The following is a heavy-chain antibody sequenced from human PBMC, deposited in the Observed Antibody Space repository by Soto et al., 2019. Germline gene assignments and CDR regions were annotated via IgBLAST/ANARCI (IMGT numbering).Heavy chain of an antibody. CDR2: VSTSGAT. J-gene: IGHJ6*02. Sequence: PSQTLSLTCTVSDDFISSYYWNWIRQPAGKGLEWIGRVSTSGATNYNPSLESRVTMSVDTSKKQFSLKLTSVTAEDTAVYFCARADYEILTGSYAMDVWGQGTTVTVSS. CDR1: DDFISSYY. V-gene: IGHV4-4*07. CDR3: ARADYEILTGSYAMDV. D-gene: IGHD3-9*01.